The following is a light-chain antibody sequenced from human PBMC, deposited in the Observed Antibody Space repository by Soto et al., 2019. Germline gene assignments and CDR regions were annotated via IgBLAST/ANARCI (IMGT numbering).Light chain of an antibody. CDR3: SSYAGSTTAGVV. CDR1: SSDVGSYNL. J-gene: IGLJ2*01. Sequence: QSALTQPASVSGSPGQSITISCTGTSSDVGSYNLVSWYQQHPGKAPKLIIYEGSKRPSGVSNRFSGSKSGNTASLTVSGLQAEDEVDYYCSSYAGSTTAGVVFGGGTKLTVL. V-gene: IGLV2-23*01. CDR2: EGS.